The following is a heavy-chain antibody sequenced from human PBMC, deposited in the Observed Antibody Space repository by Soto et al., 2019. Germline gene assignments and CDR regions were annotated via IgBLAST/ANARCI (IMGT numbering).Heavy chain of an antibody. V-gene: IGHV3-23*01. CDR3: AKGYCSCGSCYSWRYYGMDV. J-gene: IGHJ6*02. D-gene: IGHD2-15*01. CDR1: GFTFSRYA. Sequence: GGSVRISCAVSGFTFSRYAMSWVRQAPGKGLEWVSAISGSGGSTYYADSVKGRFTISRDNSKNTLYLQMNSLRAEDTAVYYCAKGYCSCGSCYSWRYYGMDVWGQGTTVTVSS. CDR2: ISGSGGST.